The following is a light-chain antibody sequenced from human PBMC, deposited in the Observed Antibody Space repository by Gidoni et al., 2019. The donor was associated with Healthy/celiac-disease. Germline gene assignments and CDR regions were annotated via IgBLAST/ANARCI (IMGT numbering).Light chain of an antibody. V-gene: IGKV1-9*01. CDR3: QRLKSYPLVCT. Sequence: DIQLTQSPSVLSASVGDRVPIPCRASQAISSYLDWYQQKPGKAPKLLIYAASALQSGVPPRVSGSGTGTGFTLTISSLQPEDVEAWYCQRLKSYPLVCTFGQGTKLEIK. CDR1: QAISSY. J-gene: IGKJ2*02. CDR2: AAS.